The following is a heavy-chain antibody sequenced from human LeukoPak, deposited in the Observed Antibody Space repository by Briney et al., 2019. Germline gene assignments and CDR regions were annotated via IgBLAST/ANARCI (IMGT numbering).Heavy chain of an antibody. D-gene: IGHD3-9*01. Sequence: SVKVSCKASGGTFSSYAISWVRQAPGQGLEWMGGIIPIFGTANYAQKFQGRVTITTDESTSTAYMELSSLRSEDTAVYYCAREGSYYDILTGYPPSGYYMDVWGKGTTVTVSS. J-gene: IGHJ6*03. CDR1: GGTFSSYA. CDR3: AREGSYYDILTGYPPSGYYMDV. V-gene: IGHV1-69*05. CDR2: IIPIFGTA.